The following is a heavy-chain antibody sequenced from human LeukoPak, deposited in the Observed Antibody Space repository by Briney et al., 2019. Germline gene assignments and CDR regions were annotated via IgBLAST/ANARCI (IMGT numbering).Heavy chain of an antibody. V-gene: IGHV4-59*08. CDR2: IYYSGST. D-gene: IGHD6-6*01. CDR3: ARHKYSSWHTDHAFDI. J-gene: IGHJ3*02. CDR1: GGSISSYY. Sequence: SETLSLTCTVSGGSISSYYWSWIRQPPGKGLEWIGYIYYSGSTNYNPSLKSRVTISVDTSKNQFSLKLSSVTAADTAVYYCARHKYSSWHTDHAFDIWGQGTMVTVSS.